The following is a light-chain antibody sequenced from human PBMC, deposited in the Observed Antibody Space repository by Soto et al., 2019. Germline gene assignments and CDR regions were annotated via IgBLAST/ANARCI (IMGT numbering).Light chain of an antibody. CDR2: KIS. J-gene: IGKJ1*01. CDR1: QSLVHSDGNTY. Sequence: DIVMTQTPLSSPVTLGQPASITCRSSQSLVHSDGNTYLNWLQQRPGQPPRLLIYKISNRMSGVPDRFSGSGAETEFTLKISRVEAEDVVVYYCMQTTHYPTLTFGQGTKVEIK. V-gene: IGKV2-24*01. CDR3: MQTTHYPTLT.